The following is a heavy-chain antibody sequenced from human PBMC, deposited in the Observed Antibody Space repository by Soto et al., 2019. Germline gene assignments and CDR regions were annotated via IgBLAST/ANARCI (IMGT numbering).Heavy chain of an antibody. V-gene: IGHV1-2*04. CDR2: INPNSGGT. CDR1: GYTFTGYY. D-gene: IGHD6-13*01. Sequence: QVQLVQSGAEVKKPGASVKVSCKASGYTFTGYYMHWVRQAPGQGLEWMGWINPNSGGTNYAQKFQGWVTMTRDTSISTAYMALSRLRSDDTAVYYCARGRGSSSWHYYYYYGMDVWGQGTTVTVSS. J-gene: IGHJ6*02. CDR3: ARGRGSSSWHYYYYYGMDV.